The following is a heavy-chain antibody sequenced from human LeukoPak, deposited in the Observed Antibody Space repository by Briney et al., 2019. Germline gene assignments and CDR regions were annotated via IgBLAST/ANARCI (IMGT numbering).Heavy chain of an antibody. CDR2: FDPEDGET. D-gene: IGHD6-6*01. CDR1: GYTLTELS. V-gene: IGHV1-24*01. Sequence: ASVKVSCKVSGYTLTELSMHWVRQAPGKGLEWMGGFDPEDGETIYAQKFQGRVTITTDESTSTAYMELSSLRSEDTAVYYCARGSQLVPVDYWGQGTLVTVSS. CDR3: ARGSQLVPVDY. J-gene: IGHJ4*02.